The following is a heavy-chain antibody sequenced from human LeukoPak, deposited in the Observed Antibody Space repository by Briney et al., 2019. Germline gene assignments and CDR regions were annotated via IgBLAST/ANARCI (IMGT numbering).Heavy chain of an antibody. D-gene: IGHD4-17*01. J-gene: IGHJ3*02. CDR2: IDVDGSST. Sequence: PGGSLRLSCAASGLTFSNYWMHWVRQAPGKGLMWVSRIDVDGSSTSYADSVKGRFTISRDNAKNTLYLQMNSLRAEDTAVYYCARVSTVTTFDIWGQGTMFTVSS. CDR1: GLTFSNYW. V-gene: IGHV3-74*01. CDR3: ARVSTVTTFDI.